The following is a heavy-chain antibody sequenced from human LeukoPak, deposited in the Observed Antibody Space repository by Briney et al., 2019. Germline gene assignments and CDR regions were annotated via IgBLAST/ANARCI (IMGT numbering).Heavy chain of an antibody. CDR3: ARDGSYRIDY. V-gene: IGHV4-34*01. Sequence: SETLSLTCAVYGGSFSGYYWSWIRQPPGKGLEWIGEINHTGSTSYNPSLKSRVTISVDRSKNQFSLKLSSVTAADTAVYYCARDGSYRIDYWGQGTLVTVSS. CDR1: GGSFSGYY. J-gene: IGHJ4*02. CDR2: INHTGST. D-gene: IGHD2-15*01.